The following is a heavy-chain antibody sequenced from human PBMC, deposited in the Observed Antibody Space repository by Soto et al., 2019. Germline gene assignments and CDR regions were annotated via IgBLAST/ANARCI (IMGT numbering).Heavy chain of an antibody. V-gene: IGHV3-7*01. CDR2: IKEDGSEK. J-gene: IGHJ4*02. CDR3: AREGDDYSSAWYVDY. CDR1: GFYFSKYW. Sequence: PGGSLRLSCAASGFYFSKYWMTWVRQTAEKGLEWVANIKEDGSEKYYVDSVKGRFTISRDNTKKSLYLQMDSLRDEDAAMYYCAREGDDYSSAWYVDYWGQXTRVTVSA. D-gene: IGHD6-19*01.